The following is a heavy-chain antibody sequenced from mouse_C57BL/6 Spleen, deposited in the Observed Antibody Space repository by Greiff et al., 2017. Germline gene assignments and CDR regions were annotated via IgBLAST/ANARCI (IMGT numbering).Heavy chain of an antibody. J-gene: IGHJ3*01. CDR1: GYTFTDYE. D-gene: IGHD2-5*01. CDR3: TRDYYSKGFAY. CDR2: IDPETGGT. V-gene: IGHV1-15*01. Sequence: VKLQESGAELVRPGASVTLSCKASGYTFTDYEMHWVKQTPVHGLEWIGAIDPETGGTAYNQKFKGKAILTADKSSSTTYMELRSLTSEDSAVYYCTRDYYSKGFAYWGQGTLVTVSA.